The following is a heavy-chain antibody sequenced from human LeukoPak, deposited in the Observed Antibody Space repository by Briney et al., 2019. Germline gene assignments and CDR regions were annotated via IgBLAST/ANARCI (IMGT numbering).Heavy chain of an antibody. CDR3: AREISGTYYFDY. CDR2: IYPGDSDT. CDR1: GYSFTSYW. D-gene: IGHD3-3*01. J-gene: IGHJ4*02. V-gene: IGHV5-51*01. Sequence: GESLKISCKGSGYSFTSYWIGWVRQMPGKGLEWMGIIYPGDSDTRYSPSFQGQVTISADKSISTAYLQWSSLRSDDTAVYYCAREISGTYYFDYWGQGTLVTVSS.